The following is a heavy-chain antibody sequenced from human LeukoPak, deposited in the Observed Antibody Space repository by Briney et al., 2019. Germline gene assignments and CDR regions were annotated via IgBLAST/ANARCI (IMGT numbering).Heavy chain of an antibody. D-gene: IGHD6-13*01. CDR3: ARGTRIAAAGTIGY. CDR1: GYTFTSYD. Sequence: ASVKVSCKASGYTFTSYDINWVRQATGQGLEWMGWINPNSGGTNYAQKFQGRVTMTRDTSISTAYMELSRLRSDDTAVYYCARGTRIAAAGTIGYWGQGTLVTVSS. V-gene: IGHV1-2*02. CDR2: INPNSGGT. J-gene: IGHJ4*02.